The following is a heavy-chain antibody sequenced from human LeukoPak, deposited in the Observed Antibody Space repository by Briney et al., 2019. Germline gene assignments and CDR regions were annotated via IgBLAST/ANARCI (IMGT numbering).Heavy chain of an antibody. J-gene: IGHJ5*02. CDR3: ARTVGDRADP. V-gene: IGHV1-18*01. D-gene: IGHD2-21*01. Sequence: GASVKVSCKASGYPFTTYGFIWVRQAPGLGLEWMGWISANNGNTKYGQKFQGRVTMTTDTTTEIAYMELRSLRFDDTAIYYCARTVGDRADPWGQGSLVTVSS. CDR1: GYPFTTYG. CDR2: ISANNGNT.